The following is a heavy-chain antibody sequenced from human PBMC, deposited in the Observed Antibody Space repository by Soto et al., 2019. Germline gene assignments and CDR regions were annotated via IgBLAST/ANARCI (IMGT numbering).Heavy chain of an antibody. V-gene: IGHV4-4*02. CDR1: GDSISSSKW. J-gene: IGHJ4*02. Sequence: QVQLQESGPGLVKPSGTLSLTCAVSGDSISSSKWWSWVLQPPGKGLEWIGEIYHSGTTTYNPSLKSRVIISVDKSTNQFSLKVTSVTDADTAVYFCARGERQQQRDYWGQGTLVTVSS. CDR2: IYHSGTT. D-gene: IGHD6-25*01. CDR3: ARGERQQQRDY.